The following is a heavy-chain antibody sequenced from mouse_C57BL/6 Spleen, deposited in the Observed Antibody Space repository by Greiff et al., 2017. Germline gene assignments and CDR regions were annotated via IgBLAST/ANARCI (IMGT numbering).Heavy chain of an antibody. D-gene: IGHD1-1*01. J-gene: IGHJ4*01. CDR3: ARSGATVVAKDYAMDY. V-gene: IGHV1-7*01. CDR2: INPSSGYT. Sequence: QVQLQQSGAELAKPGASVKLSCKASGYTFTSYWMHWVKQRPGQGLEWIGYINPSSGYTKYNQKFKDKATLTADKSSSTAYMQLNSLTYEDSAVYYCARSGATVVAKDYAMDYWGQGTSVTVSS. CDR1: GYTFTSYW.